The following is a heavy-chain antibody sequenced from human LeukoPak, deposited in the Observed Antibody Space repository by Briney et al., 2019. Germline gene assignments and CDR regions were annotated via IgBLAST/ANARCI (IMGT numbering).Heavy chain of an antibody. CDR3: AREGGYDSGPYHFDY. CDR1: GFTFSSYS. J-gene: IGHJ4*02. D-gene: IGHD5-12*01. Sequence: GGSLRLSCAASGFTFSSYSMNWVRQAPGKGLEWVSSISSSSSYIYYADSVKGRFTISRDNAKNSLYLQMNSLRAEDTAVYYCAREGGYDSGPYHFDYWGQGTLVTVSS. CDR2: ISSSSSYI. V-gene: IGHV3-21*04.